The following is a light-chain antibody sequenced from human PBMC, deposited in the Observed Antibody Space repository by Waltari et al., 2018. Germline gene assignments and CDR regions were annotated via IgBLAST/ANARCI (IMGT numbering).Light chain of an antibody. CDR2: GAS. Sequence: DIQMTQSPSYLSASVGDTVPITCRASQSIRSYLSWYQQIPGKAPQNLIYGASSVQSGVPSRFSGSGSGTDFTLTISSLQPEDFATYYCQQSHSTPRTFGPGTKVDIK. CDR1: QSIRSY. J-gene: IGKJ3*01. CDR3: QQSHSTPRT. V-gene: IGKV1-39*01.